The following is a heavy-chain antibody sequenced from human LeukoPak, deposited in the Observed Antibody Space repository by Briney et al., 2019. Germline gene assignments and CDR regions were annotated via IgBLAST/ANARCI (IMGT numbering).Heavy chain of an antibody. Sequence: GGSLRLSCAASGFTVSSNYMSWVRQAPGKGLEWVSVIYSGGSTYYADSVKGRFTISRDNSKNTLYLQMNSLRAEDTAVYYCAMGIVGATQVFDYWGQGTLVTVSS. CDR3: AMGIVGATQVFDY. V-gene: IGHV3-53*01. D-gene: IGHD1-26*01. CDR2: IYSGGST. J-gene: IGHJ4*02. CDR1: GFTVSSNY.